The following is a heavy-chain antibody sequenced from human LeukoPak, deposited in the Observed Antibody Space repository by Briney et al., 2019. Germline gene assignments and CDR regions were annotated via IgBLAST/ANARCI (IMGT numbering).Heavy chain of an antibody. Sequence: SETLSLTCAVSGDSISRGGYSWSWIRQSPGKGLVLVASISYSGATFYYPSLKSRLTISKDTSKNQFSLRLSSVTAADTAVYFCVRSETIWYYFDYWGQGRLVTVSS. CDR2: ISYSGAT. CDR1: GDSISRGGYS. J-gene: IGHJ4*02. CDR3: VRSETIWYYFDY. V-gene: IGHV4-30-4*07. D-gene: IGHD1-7*01.